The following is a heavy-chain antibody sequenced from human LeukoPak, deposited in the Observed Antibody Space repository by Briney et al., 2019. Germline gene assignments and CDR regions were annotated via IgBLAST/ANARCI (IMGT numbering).Heavy chain of an antibody. CDR2: ISGSGSTT. J-gene: IGHJ5*02. V-gene: IGHV3-11*01. Sequence: GGSLRLSCAASGFTFSDYYMSWIRQAPGKGLEWLSYISGSGSTTQYEDSVKGRFTISRDNAENSLYLQMNSLSAEDTAVYYCARGQNWFDPGGQGTLVTVSS. CDR3: ARGQNWFDP. CDR1: GFTFSDYY.